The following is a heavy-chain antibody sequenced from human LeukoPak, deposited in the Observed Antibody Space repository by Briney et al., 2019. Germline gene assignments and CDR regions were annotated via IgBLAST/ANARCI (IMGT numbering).Heavy chain of an antibody. V-gene: IGHV3-30*18. CDR1: GFTFSSYC. J-gene: IGHJ4*02. CDR2: ISYDGSNK. Sequence: GGSLRLSCAASGFTFSSYCMHWVRQAPGNGLEWVAVISYDGSNKYYADSVKGRFTISRDNSKNTLYLQMSSLRADDTAGYYCAKDPRRNIVIVPELDYWGQGTLVTVSS. CDR3: AKDPRRNIVIVPELDY. D-gene: IGHD2/OR15-2a*01.